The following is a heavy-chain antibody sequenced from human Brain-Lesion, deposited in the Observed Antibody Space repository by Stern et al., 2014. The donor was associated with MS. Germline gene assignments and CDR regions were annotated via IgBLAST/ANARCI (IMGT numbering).Heavy chain of an antibody. CDR2: ISARGGRP. CDR3: AKGVWGSYLNAFDM. V-gene: IGHV3-23*04. CDR1: GFRFSSYA. D-gene: IGHD3-16*02. Sequence: EVQLVESGGGFVQPGGSLRLSCAASGFRFSSYAMRWVRQPPGKGLEWVSGISARGGRPSYADSVKGRCTISRDKSKNTLFLQMNSLRAEDTAVYYCAKGVWGSYLNAFDMWGQGTMVTVSS. J-gene: IGHJ3*02.